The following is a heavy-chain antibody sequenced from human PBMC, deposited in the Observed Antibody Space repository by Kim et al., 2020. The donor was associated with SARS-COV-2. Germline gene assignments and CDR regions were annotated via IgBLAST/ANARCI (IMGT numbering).Heavy chain of an antibody. CDR1: GYTFTTYA. CDR2: INAGNGNT. CDR3: VRERFGGSGSYIDY. V-gene: IGHV1-3*01. J-gene: IGHJ4*02. Sequence: ASVKVSCKTSGYTFTTYAMQWVRQAPGQRLEWMGWINAGNGNTKNSQRFQGRVTITTDTSASTGYMELSSLRSEDTAVYFCVRERFGGSGSYIDYRGQGTLVTVSS. D-gene: IGHD3-10*01.